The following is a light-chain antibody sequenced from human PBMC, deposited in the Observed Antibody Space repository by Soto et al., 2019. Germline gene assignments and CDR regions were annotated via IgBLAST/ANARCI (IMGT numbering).Light chain of an antibody. CDR3: QQYSTYPWT. J-gene: IGKJ1*01. Sequence: DIQLTQSPSTLSASVGDRVSITCRASQSISTWLAWYQQKPGKAPKLLIFDASSLESRVSSRFSGRGSGTPFTLTISSLQPDDFAPYSCQQYSTYPWTFGQGAKVEFK. CDR1: QSISTW. CDR2: DAS. V-gene: IGKV1-5*01.